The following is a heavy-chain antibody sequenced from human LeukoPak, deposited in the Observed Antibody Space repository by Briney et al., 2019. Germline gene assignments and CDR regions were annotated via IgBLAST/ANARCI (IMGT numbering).Heavy chain of an antibody. CDR3: ARLASSSWPLYYSYGMDV. CDR1: GYTFTSYD. CDR2: MNPNNGNT. J-gene: IGHJ6*02. V-gene: IGHV1-8*01. D-gene: IGHD6-13*01. Sequence: GASLKVCCKASGYTFTSYDMNWVGQASGQGLEWMGCMNPNNGNTYYPQKFQGRVTMTRSTSISTAYMELSSLRSEDTAVYYCARLASSSWPLYYSYGMDVWGQGTTVTVSS.